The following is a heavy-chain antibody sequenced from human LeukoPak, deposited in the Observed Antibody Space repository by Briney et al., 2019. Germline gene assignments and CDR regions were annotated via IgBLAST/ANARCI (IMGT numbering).Heavy chain of an antibody. CDR1: GYRFTSYW. Sequence: GESLKISCKGSGYRFTSYWIGWVRQMPGKGLEWMGIIYPGDSDTRYSPSFQGQVTISADKSISTAYLQWSSLKASDTAMYYCARTAVAGTGGWYFDLWGRGTLVTVSS. V-gene: IGHV5-51*01. D-gene: IGHD6-19*01. CDR2: IYPGDSDT. J-gene: IGHJ2*01. CDR3: ARTAVAGTGGWYFDL.